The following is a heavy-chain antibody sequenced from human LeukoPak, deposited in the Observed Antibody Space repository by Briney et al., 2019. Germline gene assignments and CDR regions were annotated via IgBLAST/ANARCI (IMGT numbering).Heavy chain of an antibody. CDR1: GFTVNSNY. D-gene: IGHD6-19*01. CDR2: IYTDDQT. V-gene: IGHV3-53*01. J-gene: IGHJ6*02. Sequence: GGSLRLSCAASGFTVNSNYMNWVRQAPGKGREWLSVIYTDDQTYYADAVKGRFIVSRDISKHTLYLQVNNVTAEDTAIYYCAREVANGASYSSAWSVWGQGTTVSVSS. CDR3: AREVANGASYSSAWSV.